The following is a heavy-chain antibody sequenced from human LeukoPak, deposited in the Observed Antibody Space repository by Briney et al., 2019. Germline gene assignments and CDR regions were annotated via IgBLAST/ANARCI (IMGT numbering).Heavy chain of an antibody. CDR1: GFTFDDYA. V-gene: IGHV3-9*01. D-gene: IGHD3-9*01. CDR3: AKDIDYDDILTGYFDY. CDR2: ISWNSGSI. J-gene: IGHJ4*02. Sequence: GGSLRLSCAASGFTFDDYAMHWVRQAPGKGLEWVSGISWNSGSIGYADSVKGRFTISRDNAENSLYLQMNSLRAEDTALYYCAKDIDYDDILTGYFDYWGQGTLVTVSS.